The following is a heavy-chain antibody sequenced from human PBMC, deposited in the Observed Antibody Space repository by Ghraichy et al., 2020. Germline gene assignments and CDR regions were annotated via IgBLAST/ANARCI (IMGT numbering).Heavy chain of an antibody. V-gene: IGHV3-30*02. Sequence: GGSLRLSCAASGFIFSSHGMHWVRQAPGNGLEWVAFIRYDGSNKYYADSVKGRFTISRDNSKNTLYLQMDSLRPEDTAVYYCAKDRYYYDGSVVRCDSWGQGTLVRVSS. CDR1: GFIFSSHG. CDR2: IRYDGSNK. CDR3: AKDRYYYDGSVVRCDS. J-gene: IGHJ4*02. D-gene: IGHD3-22*01.